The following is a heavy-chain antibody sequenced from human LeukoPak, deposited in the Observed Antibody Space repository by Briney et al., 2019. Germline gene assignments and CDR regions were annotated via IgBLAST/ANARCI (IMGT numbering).Heavy chain of an antibody. CDR3: ARGGSYSYYYYYGMDV. Sequence: GASVKVSCKASGYTFTSYGISRVRQAPGQGLEWMGWISAYNGNTNYAQKLQGRVTMTTDTSTSTAYMELRSLRSDDTAVYYCARGGSYSYYYYYGMDVWGQGTTVTVSS. J-gene: IGHJ6*02. D-gene: IGHD1-26*01. CDR2: ISAYNGNT. V-gene: IGHV1-18*01. CDR1: GYTFTSYG.